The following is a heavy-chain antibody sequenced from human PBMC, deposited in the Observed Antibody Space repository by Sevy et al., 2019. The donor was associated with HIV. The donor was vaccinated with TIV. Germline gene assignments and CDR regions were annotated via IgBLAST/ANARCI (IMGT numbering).Heavy chain of an antibody. V-gene: IGHV3-23*01. CDR3: AKTINSGGGVVPAANYYYYGLDV. D-gene: IGHD2-2*01. J-gene: IGHJ6*02. CDR2: INGKGRST. Sequence: GGSLRLSCAASGFTFSGYAMNWVRQAPGKGLEWVSAINGKGRSTHYADSVEGRLTISRDNSKNTLYLQMNRLRAEDTAVYYCAKTINSGGGVVPAANYYYYGLDVWGQGTTVTVSS. CDR1: GFTFSGYA.